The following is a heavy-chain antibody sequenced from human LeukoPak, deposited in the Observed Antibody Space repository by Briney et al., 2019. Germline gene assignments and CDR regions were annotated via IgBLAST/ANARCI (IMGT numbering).Heavy chain of an antibody. CDR2: INHSGST. D-gene: IGHD6-13*01. V-gene: IGHV4-34*01. CDR3: ARVGRYSSLN. CDR1: GGSFSGYY. Sequence: SETLSLTCAVYGGSFSGYYWSWIRQPPGKGLEWIGEINHSGSTNYNPSLKSRVTISVDTSKNQFSLKLSSVTAADTAVYYCARVGRYSSLNWGQGTLVTVSS. J-gene: IGHJ1*01.